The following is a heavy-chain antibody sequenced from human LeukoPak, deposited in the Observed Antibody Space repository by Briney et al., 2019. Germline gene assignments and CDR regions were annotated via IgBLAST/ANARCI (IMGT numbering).Heavy chain of an antibody. CDR3: ARGIDTAMATWEQDYYDSSGYHYFDY. CDR1: GGSVSSGSYY. Sequence: PSETLSLTCTVSGGSVSSGSYYWSWIRQPPGKGLEWIGYIYYSGSTNYNPSLKSRVTISVDTSKNQFSLKLSSVTAADTAVYYCARGIDTAMATWEQDYYDSSGYHYFDYWGQGTLVTVSS. V-gene: IGHV4-61*01. CDR2: IYYSGST. J-gene: IGHJ4*02. D-gene: IGHD3-22*01.